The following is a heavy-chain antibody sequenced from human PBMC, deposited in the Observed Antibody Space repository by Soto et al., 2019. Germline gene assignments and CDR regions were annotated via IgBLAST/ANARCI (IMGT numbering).Heavy chain of an antibody. D-gene: IGHD6-13*01. CDR1: AVPISGSD. Sequence: DTLSLTCPVSAVPISGSDWSWIRQPPGMELELVAYIHYSGSAYYNPSLRRRVTISVDTSKNQFSLKVNSVNTAGTAVYYCARVGRIAAAGTRFDTWGQGPLVTVSS. CDR2: IHYSGSA. V-gene: IGHV4-59*12. J-gene: IGHJ5*02. CDR3: ARVGRIAAAGTRFDT.